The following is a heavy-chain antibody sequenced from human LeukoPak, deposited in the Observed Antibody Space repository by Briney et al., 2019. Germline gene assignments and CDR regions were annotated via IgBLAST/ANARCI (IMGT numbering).Heavy chain of an antibody. CDR2: ISGSGASK. CDR1: GFTFNNYV. D-gene: IGHD3-10*01. J-gene: IGHJ4*02. CDR3: ARFGGFDY. Sequence: GGSLRLSCAASGFTFNNYVMSWVRQAPGKGLEWVSGISGSGASKVYADSVRGRFTISRDNSKSTLYLQMNSLGAADTAVYYCARFGGFDYWGQGTLVTVSS. V-gene: IGHV3-23*01.